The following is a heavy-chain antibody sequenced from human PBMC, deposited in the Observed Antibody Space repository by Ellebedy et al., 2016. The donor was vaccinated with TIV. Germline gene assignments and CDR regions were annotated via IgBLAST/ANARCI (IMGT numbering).Heavy chain of an antibody. CDR3: ARDPLNRGRLESWPTPPDY. V-gene: IGHV1-18*01. CDR1: GYTFTDYG. D-gene: IGHD3-10*01. J-gene: IGHJ4*02. CDR2: ISGQKGDT. Sequence: AASVKVSCKTSGYTFTDYGVSWVRQAPGQGLEYVGWISGQKGDTKYGHNFQGRITMTTDTSTGTAYMELRSLRSDDTAIYYCARDPLNRGRLESWPTPPDYWGQGTLITVSS.